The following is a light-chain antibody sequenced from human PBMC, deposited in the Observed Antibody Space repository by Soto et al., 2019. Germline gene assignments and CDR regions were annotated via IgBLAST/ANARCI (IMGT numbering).Light chain of an antibody. CDR2: DAS. V-gene: IGKV3-11*01. Sequence: EIVMTQSPATLSVSPVETVTLSCRASRSVSSSLACYQQKPGQAPRLLIYDASSRATGIPARFSGSGSGTDLTLTISSLEPEDFAVYYCHHLTDWPPQWTFGQGTKVDIK. J-gene: IGKJ1*01. CDR1: RSVSSS. CDR3: HHLTDWPPQWT.